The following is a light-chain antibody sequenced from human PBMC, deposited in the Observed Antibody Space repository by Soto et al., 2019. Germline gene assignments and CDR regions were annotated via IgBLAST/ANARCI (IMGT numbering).Light chain of an antibody. Sequence: DIVMTQSPDSLAVSLGETATINCKSSQSLLYSSNNRNYLVWYQHKPGQPPKLLIYWASTRELGVPDRFSGSASGTDFTLTISRLQAEDVAVYYCQQYISTPITFGQGTRVEIK. V-gene: IGKV4-1*01. J-gene: IGKJ5*01. CDR3: QQYISTPIT. CDR1: QSLLYSSNNRNY. CDR2: WAS.